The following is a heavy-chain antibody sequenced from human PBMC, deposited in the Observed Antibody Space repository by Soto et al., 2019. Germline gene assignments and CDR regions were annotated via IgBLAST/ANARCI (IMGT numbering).Heavy chain of an antibody. V-gene: IGHV3-48*02. J-gene: IGHJ4*02. CDR1: GFIFSTYS. D-gene: IGHD2-21*02. CDR2: ISSSSGTI. Sequence: GGSLRLSCAASGFIFSTYSMNWVRQAPGKGLEWVSYISSSSGTIYYADSVKGRFTISRDNAKNSLYLQINSLRDEDTAVYYCARDRGVVTATFDYWGQGTLVTVSS. CDR3: ARDRGVVTATFDY.